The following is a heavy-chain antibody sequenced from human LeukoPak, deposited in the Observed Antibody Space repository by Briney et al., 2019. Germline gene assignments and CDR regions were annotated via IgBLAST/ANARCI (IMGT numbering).Heavy chain of an antibody. J-gene: IGHJ4*02. Sequence: GGSLRLSCAASGFTVSSNYMSWVRQAPGKGLEWVSVIYSGGNTYYADSAKGRFTISRDNSKNTLYLQMNSLRAEDTAVYYCARVLGGSRGDYFDYWGQGTLVTVSS. D-gene: IGHD1-26*01. CDR3: ARVLGGSRGDYFDY. V-gene: IGHV3-66*01. CDR2: IYSGGNT. CDR1: GFTVSSNY.